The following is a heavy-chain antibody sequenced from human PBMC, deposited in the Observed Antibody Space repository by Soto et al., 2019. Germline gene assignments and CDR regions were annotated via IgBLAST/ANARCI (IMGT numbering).Heavy chain of an antibody. V-gene: IGHV1-46*01. CDR1: GYTFTSYY. J-gene: IGHJ4*02. CDR3: ARDRSSRWFYFDF. D-gene: IGHD2-2*01. Sequence: QVQLVQSGAEVKKPGASVKVSCKASGYTFTSYYLHWVRQAPGQGLEWMGIINPSGGSTSYAQKFQGRVTMTRDTSTSTVYMELSSLRIDDTAVYYCARDRSSRWFYFDFWGQGTLVTVSS. CDR2: INPSGGST.